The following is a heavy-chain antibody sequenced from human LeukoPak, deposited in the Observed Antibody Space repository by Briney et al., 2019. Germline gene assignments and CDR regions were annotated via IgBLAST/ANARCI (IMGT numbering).Heavy chain of an antibody. CDR3: AREGPYGDYVSYYYYGMDV. Sequence: SETLSLTCAVSGGSISSGGYYWSWIRQHPGKGLEWIGYIYYSGSTYYNPSLKSRVTISVDKSKNQFSLKLSSVTAADTAVYYCAREGPYGDYVSYYYYGMDVWGQGTTVTVSS. J-gene: IGHJ6*02. V-gene: IGHV4-31*11. D-gene: IGHD4-17*01. CDR1: GGSISSGGYY. CDR2: IYYSGST.